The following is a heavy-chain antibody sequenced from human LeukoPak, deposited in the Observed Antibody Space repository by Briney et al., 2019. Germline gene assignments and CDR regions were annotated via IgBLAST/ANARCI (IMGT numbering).Heavy chain of an antibody. J-gene: IGHJ4*02. CDR1: GFTFTNYW. D-gene: IGHD6-6*01. CDR2: LPPDELGI. V-gene: IGHV3-74*01. Sequence: GGSLTLSCAASGFTFTNYWMHWVRQAPGMGLVWVSRLPPDELGIIYADSVKGRLTVSRDNAKNTVYLQMNNLRVDDTAMYYCVGTIASRGSEYWGQGALVTVSS. CDR3: VGTIASRGSEY.